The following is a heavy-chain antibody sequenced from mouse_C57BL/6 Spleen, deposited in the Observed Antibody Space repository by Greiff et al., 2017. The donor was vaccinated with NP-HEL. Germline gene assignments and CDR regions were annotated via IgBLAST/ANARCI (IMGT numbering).Heavy chain of an antibody. J-gene: IGHJ2*01. Sequence: QVQLQQPGAELVKPGASVKMSCKASGYTFTSYWITWVKQRPGQGLEWIGDIYPGSGSTNYNEKFKSKATLTVDTSSSTAYMQLSSLTSEDSAVYYCARMRVYDYDGYFDYWGQGTTLTVSS. CDR2: IYPGSGST. CDR1: GYTFTSYW. CDR3: ARMRVYDYDGYFDY. V-gene: IGHV1-55*01. D-gene: IGHD2-4*01.